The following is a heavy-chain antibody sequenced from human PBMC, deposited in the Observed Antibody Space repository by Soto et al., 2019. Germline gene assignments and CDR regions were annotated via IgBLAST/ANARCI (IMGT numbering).Heavy chain of an antibody. V-gene: IGHV3-48*01. CDR3: ARLRELVADY. CDR1: GFTFSSYS. J-gene: IGHJ4*02. D-gene: IGHD6-6*01. CDR2: ISSSSSTI. Sequence: EVQLVESGGGLVQPGGSLRLSCAASGFTFSSYSMNWVRQAPGKGLERVSYISSSSSTIYYADSVKGRFTISRDNAKNSLYLQMNSLRAEDTAVYYCARLRELVADYWGQGTLVTVSS.